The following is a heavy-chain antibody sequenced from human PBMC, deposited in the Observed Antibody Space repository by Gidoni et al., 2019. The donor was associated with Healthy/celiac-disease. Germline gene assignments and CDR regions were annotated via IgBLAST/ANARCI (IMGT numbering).Heavy chain of an antibody. CDR1: GGSISSSSYY. V-gene: IGHV4-39*01. D-gene: IGHD1-26*01. CDR2: IYYSGST. J-gene: IGHJ4*02. CDR3: ARQGVGLAPTQVPFDY. Sequence: QLQLQESGPGLVKPSETLSLTCTVSGGSISSSSYYWGWIRQPPGKGLEWIGSIYYSGSTYYNPSLKSRVTISVDTSKNQFSLKLSSVTAADTAVYYCARQGVGLAPTQVPFDYWGQGTLVTVSS.